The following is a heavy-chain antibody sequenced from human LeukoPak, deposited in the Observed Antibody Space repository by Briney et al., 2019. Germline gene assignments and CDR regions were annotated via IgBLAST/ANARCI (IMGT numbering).Heavy chain of an antibody. Sequence: ASVKVSCKASGYTFTSYGISWVRQAPGQGLEWMGWISAYNGNTNYAQKLQGRVTMTTDTSTSTAYMELRSLRSDDTAVYYCARVGLLLWFGELLGNWFDPWGQGTLVTVSS. J-gene: IGHJ5*02. CDR2: ISAYNGNT. CDR3: ARVGLLLWFGELLGNWFDP. CDR1: GYTFTSYG. V-gene: IGHV1-18*01. D-gene: IGHD3-10*01.